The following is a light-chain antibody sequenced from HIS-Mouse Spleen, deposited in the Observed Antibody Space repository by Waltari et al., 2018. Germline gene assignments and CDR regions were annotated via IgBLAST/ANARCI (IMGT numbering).Light chain of an antibody. CDR3: YSTDSSGNHRV. J-gene: IGLJ2*01. V-gene: IGLV3-10*01. CDR2: EDS. CDR1: ALPKQY. Sequence: SYELTQPPSVSVSPGQTARITCSRDALPKQYAYWYQQKSGQDPVLVIYEDSKRPSGIPERFSGSSSGTMATLTISGAQVEDEADYYCYSTDSSGNHRVFGGGTKLTVL.